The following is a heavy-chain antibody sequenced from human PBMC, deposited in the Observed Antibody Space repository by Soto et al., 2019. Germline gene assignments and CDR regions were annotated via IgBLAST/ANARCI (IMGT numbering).Heavy chain of an antibody. CDR2: IYHSGST. CDR3: ARVITYYDFWSGYLNWFDP. D-gene: IGHD3-3*01. V-gene: IGHV4-30-2*01. Sequence: SETLSLTCAVSGGSISSGGYSWSWIRQPPGKGLEWIGYIYHSGSTYYNPSLKSRVTISVDRSKNQFSLKLSSVTAADTAVYYCARVITYYDFWSGYLNWFDPWGQGTLVTAPQ. CDR1: GGSISSGGYS. J-gene: IGHJ5*02.